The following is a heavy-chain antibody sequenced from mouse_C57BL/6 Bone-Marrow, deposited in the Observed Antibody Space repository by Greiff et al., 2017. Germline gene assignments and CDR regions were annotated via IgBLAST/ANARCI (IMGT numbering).Heavy chain of an antibody. D-gene: IGHD2-5*01. Sequence: QVHVKQPGAELVRPGTSVKLSCKASGYTFTSYWMHWVKQRPGQGLEWIGVIDPSDSYTNYNQKFKGKATLTVDTSSSTAYMQLSSLTSEDSAVYYCARRDYSKGNWGQGTLVTVSA. V-gene: IGHV1-59*01. CDR2: IDPSDSYT. J-gene: IGHJ3*01. CDR3: ARRDYSKGN. CDR1: GYTFTSYW.